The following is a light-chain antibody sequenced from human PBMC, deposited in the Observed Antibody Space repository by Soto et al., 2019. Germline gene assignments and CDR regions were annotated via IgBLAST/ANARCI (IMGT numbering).Light chain of an antibody. CDR2: AAS. CDR1: QGIGNL. V-gene: IGKV1-27*01. Sequence: DIQMTQSPSSLSASIGDRVTITCRASQGIGNLLAWLQQKPGKAPNLLIYAASNLQSGVPSRFSGSGSGTDFPLTISSLQPEDVAIYYCQKYNSAPFTFGPGTKVDIK. J-gene: IGKJ3*01. CDR3: QKYNSAPFT.